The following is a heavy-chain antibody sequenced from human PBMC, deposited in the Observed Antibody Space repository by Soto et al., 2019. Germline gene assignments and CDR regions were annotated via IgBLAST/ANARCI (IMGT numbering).Heavy chain of an antibody. CDR3: AKGWSSSAFDSYYFDQ. CDR1: GFTFGSYA. J-gene: IGHJ4*02. Sequence: EVQLLESGGGLLQPGGSLRLSCAASGFTFGSYAMNWVRQAPGKGPEWVSAISASGERAYYPDSVNGRFIISRDNSKNTVSLQINRLRDEDTAVYYCAKGWSSSAFDSYYFDQWGQGTVVTVSS. D-gene: IGHD5-12*01. CDR2: ISASGERA. V-gene: IGHV3-23*01.